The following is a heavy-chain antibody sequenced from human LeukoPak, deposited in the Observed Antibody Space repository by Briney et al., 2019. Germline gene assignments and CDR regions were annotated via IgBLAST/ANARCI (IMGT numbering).Heavy chain of an antibody. J-gene: IGHJ4*02. CDR1: GYTFTGYY. Sequence: ASVKVSCKASGYTFTGYYMHWVRQAPGQGLEWMGWINPNSGGTNYAQKFQGRVTMTRDTSISTAYMELGRLRSDDTAVYYCAKDGSRAYSKEEYYFDYWGQGTLVTVSS. V-gene: IGHV1-2*02. CDR3: AKDGSRAYSKEEYYFDY. D-gene: IGHD6-13*01. CDR2: INPNSGGT.